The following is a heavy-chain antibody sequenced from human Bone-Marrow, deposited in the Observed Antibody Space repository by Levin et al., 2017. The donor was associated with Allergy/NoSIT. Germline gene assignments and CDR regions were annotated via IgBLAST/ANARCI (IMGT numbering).Heavy chain of an antibody. Sequence: SQTLSLTCAISGDRVSSTTAAWNWIRQSPSRGLEWLGRTYYRSKWINEYAASVKSRISVNPDTSKNQFSLHLNSVTPDDTAVYYCTRDPGRGYGMDVWGQGTTVTVSS. CDR3: TRDPGRGYGMDV. CDR2: TYYRSKWIN. V-gene: IGHV6-1*01. CDR1: GDRVSSTTAA. J-gene: IGHJ6*02.